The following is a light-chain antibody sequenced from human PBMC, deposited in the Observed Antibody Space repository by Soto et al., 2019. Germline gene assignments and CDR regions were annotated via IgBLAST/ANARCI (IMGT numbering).Light chain of an antibody. J-gene: IGKJ5*01. Sequence: EIVLTQSPGALSLSPGERATLSCRASQSVSSGYLAWYQQKPGQAPRLLIFATSRRATGIPDRFSGSGSGTDFTLTISRLEPEDVAFYYCQQYGSSPPITCGQGTRLEIK. CDR2: ATS. CDR1: QSVSSGY. CDR3: QQYGSSPPIT. V-gene: IGKV3-20*01.